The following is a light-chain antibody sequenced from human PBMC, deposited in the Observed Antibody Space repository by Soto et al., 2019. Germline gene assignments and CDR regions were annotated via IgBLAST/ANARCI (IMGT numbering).Light chain of an antibody. CDR1: QSVFSS. J-gene: IGKJ1*01. Sequence: EIVMTQSPATLSVSPGERATLSCRASQSVFSSLAWYQQKPGQAPRLLIYGAATRATGIPARFSGSGSGTEFTLTISSLQSEDFAVYYCQQYGSSPRTFGQGTKVDIK. CDR2: GAA. V-gene: IGKV3-15*01. CDR3: QQYGSSPRT.